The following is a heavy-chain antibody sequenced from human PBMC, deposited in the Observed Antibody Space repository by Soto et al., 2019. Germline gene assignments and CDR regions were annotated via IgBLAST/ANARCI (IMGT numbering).Heavy chain of an antibody. D-gene: IGHD4-4*01. CDR3: AKGHSDSFGNYDYFGMDV. Sequence: LRLSCAASGFTFDNYGMSWVRQAPGKGLEWIGAITGAGGSTYNADSVKGRFTISRDNSKKTVYLQVDSLRVEDTAVYYCAKGHSDSFGNYDYFGMDVWGQGTTVTVSS. CDR1: GFTFDNYG. V-gene: IGHV3-23*01. J-gene: IGHJ6*02. CDR2: ITGAGGST.